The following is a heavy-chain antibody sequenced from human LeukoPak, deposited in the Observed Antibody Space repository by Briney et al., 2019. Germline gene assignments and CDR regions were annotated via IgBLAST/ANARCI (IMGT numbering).Heavy chain of an antibody. CDR1: GFTFSSFA. D-gene: IGHD6-13*01. CDR2: ISFDGGHI. CDR3: ARDQGGYLDY. V-gene: IGHV3-30*03. J-gene: IGHJ4*02. Sequence: PGGSLRLSCVASGFTFSSFAMHWVRQAPGKGLEWVAVISFDGGHIYYADSVKGRFTISRDSSKNTLYLQMNSLRAEDTAVYYCARDQGGYLDYWGQGTLVTVSS.